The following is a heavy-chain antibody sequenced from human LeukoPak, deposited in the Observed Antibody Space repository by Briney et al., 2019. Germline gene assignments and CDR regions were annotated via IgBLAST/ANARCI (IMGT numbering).Heavy chain of an antibody. CDR3: AREGPLTGGLTFQDY. J-gene: IGHJ4*02. CDR1: GGTFSSYA. V-gene: IGHV1-69*13. CDR2: IIPIFGAA. Sequence: GASVKVSCKASGGTFSSYAISWVRQAPGQGLEWMGGIIPIFGAANYAQKFQGRVTITSDESTSTAYMELSSLRSDDPAVYYCAREGPLTGGLTFQDYWGQGTLVTVSS. D-gene: IGHD1-1*01.